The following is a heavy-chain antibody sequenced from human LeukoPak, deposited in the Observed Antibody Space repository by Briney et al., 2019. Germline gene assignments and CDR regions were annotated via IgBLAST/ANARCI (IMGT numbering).Heavy chain of an antibody. D-gene: IGHD3-22*01. CDR3: ARGNYHAFDI. CDR1: GFTFSRYG. V-gene: IGHV3-74*01. CDR2: ISTDGSGT. J-gene: IGHJ3*02. Sequence: GGSLRLSCAASGFTFSRYGMHWVRQAPEKGLVWVSHISTDGSGTSYADSVKGRFTISRDNAKNTLYLQMNSLRAEDTTVYYCARGNYHAFDIWGQGTMVTVSS.